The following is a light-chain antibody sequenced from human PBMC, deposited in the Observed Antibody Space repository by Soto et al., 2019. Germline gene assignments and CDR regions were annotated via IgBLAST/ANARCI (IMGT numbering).Light chain of an antibody. Sequence: IVMTQSPATLSVSPGERATLSCRASQSVSSNLAWYQQKPGQAPRLLIYGASTRATGIPARFSGSGSGTDFTLTISSLEPEDFAVYYCQQHINWPLTFGGGTKVDIK. CDR2: GAS. CDR1: QSVSSN. V-gene: IGKV3-15*01. J-gene: IGKJ4*01. CDR3: QQHINWPLT.